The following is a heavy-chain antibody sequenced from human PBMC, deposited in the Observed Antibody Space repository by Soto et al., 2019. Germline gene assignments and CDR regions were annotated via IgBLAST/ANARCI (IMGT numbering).Heavy chain of an antibody. J-gene: IGHJ4*02. V-gene: IGHV3-9*01. D-gene: IGHD1-1*01. CDR2: ISWNSGSI. CDR1: GFTFDDDA. CDR3: AMLNSARPTGY. Sequence: EVQLVESGGGLVQPGRSLRLSCAASGFTFDDDAMHRVRQAPGKRLEWVSGISWNSGSIGYADSVKGRFTISRDNAKNSLSLQMNSLRAEDTALYYCAMLNSARPTGYWGQGTLVTVSS.